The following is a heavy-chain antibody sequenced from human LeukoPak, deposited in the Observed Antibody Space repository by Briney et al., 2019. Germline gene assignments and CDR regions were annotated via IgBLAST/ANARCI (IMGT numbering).Heavy chain of an antibody. Sequence: GGSLRLFCAASGDTFSSYSMTWVRQAPGRGLEWVSSSSSSSSYIYYADSVKGRFTISRDNAKNSLYLRMNSLRAEDAAVYYCARASVWGIAAAGTGPFDYWGQGTLVTVSS. CDR3: ARASVWGIAAAGTGPFDY. CDR2: SSSSSSYI. D-gene: IGHD6-13*01. V-gene: IGHV3-21*01. CDR1: GDTFSSYS. J-gene: IGHJ4*02.